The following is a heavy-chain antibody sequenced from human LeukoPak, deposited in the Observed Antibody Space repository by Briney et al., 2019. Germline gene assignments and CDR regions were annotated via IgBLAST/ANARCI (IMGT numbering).Heavy chain of an antibody. Sequence: PGRSLRLSCAASGFTFDDYAMHWVRQAPGKGLEWVSGISWNSGSIGYADSVKGRFTISRDNAKNSLYLQMNSLRAEDTALYYCAKDKYSSSWYVFDYWGQGTLVTVSS. D-gene: IGHD6-13*01. CDR1: GFTFDDYA. CDR3: AKDKYSSSWYVFDY. V-gene: IGHV3-9*01. CDR2: ISWNSGSI. J-gene: IGHJ4*02.